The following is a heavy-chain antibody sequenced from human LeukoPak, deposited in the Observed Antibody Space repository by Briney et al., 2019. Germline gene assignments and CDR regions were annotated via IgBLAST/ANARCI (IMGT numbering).Heavy chain of an antibody. V-gene: IGHV4-59*01. CDR2: IYYSGST. J-gene: IGHJ4*02. D-gene: IGHD3-22*01. Sequence: PSETMSPTCPLAGGSISSYSWSWIRPPQRNGLGWNGYIYYSGSTNYNPSLKSRVTISVDTSKNQFSLKLSSVTAADTAVYYCAREYYYDSSGYYFDYWGQGTLVTVSS. CDR1: GGSISSYS. CDR3: AREYYYDSSGYYFDY.